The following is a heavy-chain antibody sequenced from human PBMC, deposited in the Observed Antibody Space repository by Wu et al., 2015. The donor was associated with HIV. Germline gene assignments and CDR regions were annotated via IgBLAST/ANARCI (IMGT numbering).Heavy chain of an antibody. CDR2: ISTYNGET. CDR3: ARVKGFIKGPSDV. J-gene: IGHJ3*01. CDR1: GGTFSSYG. D-gene: IGHD3-10*01. V-gene: IGHV1-18*01. Sequence: QVQLVQSGAEVKKPGSSVKVSCKTSGGTFSSYGVSWVRQAPGQGLEWLGCISTYNGETHSAQSLQGRLTMTTDTSTSTAYLELRSLTSDDTAIYYCARVKGFIKGPSDVWGQGTLVTVSS.